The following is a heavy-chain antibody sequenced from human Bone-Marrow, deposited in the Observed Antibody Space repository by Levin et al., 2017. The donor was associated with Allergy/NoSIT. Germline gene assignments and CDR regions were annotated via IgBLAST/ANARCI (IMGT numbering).Heavy chain of an antibody. J-gene: IGHJ4*02. V-gene: IGHV4-4*02. Sequence: NASETLSLTCVVSGASISSSEWWHWVRQPPGKGLEWIGGIFLSGATHYNPSLKSRVTISVDKSNNQFSLRLNSVTAADTAMYFCARDHDLDKYFDSWGQGIVVTVSS. CDR2: IFLSGAT. CDR1: GASISSSEW. D-gene: IGHD1-1*01. CDR3: ARDHDLDKYFDS.